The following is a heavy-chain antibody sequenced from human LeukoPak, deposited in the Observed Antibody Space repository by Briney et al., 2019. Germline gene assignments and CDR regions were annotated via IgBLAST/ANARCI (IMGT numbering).Heavy chain of an antibody. CDR3: ARTSGSSAVPFDY. V-gene: IGHV1-46*01. D-gene: IGHD3-10*01. CDR1: GYTFTSNY. J-gene: IGHJ4*02. CDR2: IAPSSGTT. Sequence: GASVKVCCKASGYTFTSNYMHWVRQALGQGLEWMGLIAPSSGTTNYAQKFQGRVTMTRDASTSTLYMELRSLTSEDTAVYYCARTSGSSAVPFDYWGQGTLVTVSS.